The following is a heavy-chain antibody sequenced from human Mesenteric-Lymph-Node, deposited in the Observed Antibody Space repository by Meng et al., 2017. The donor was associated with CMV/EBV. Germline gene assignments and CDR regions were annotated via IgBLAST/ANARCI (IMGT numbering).Heavy chain of an antibody. V-gene: IGHV4-61*01. CDR3: ARGFPTYYDSSTGYYTGWFDP. D-gene: IGHD3-3*01. J-gene: IGHJ5*02. Sequence: GSHYWSWIRQPPGKGLEWVGYIFYSGSTNYNPFLKSRVTISVDTSKNQFSLKVNSVTAADTAVYFCARGFPTYYDSSTGYYTGWFDPWGQGTLVTSPQ. CDR2: IFYSGST. CDR1: GSHY.